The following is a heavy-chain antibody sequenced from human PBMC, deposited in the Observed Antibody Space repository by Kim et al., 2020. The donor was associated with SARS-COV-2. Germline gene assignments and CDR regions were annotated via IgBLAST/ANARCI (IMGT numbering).Heavy chain of an antibody. CDR1: GFTFSSYA. D-gene: IGHD6-6*01. J-gene: IGHJ4*01. Sequence: GGSLRLSCAASGFTFSSYAMSWVRQAPGKGLEWVSTISNSGGSTYYTDSVEGRFTISRDNSKNTLYLQMNTLRAEDTAVYYCAKGDRGGYTSSSVGYFD. CDR2: ISNSGGST. V-gene: IGHV3-23*01. CDR3: AKGDRGGYTSSSVGYFD.